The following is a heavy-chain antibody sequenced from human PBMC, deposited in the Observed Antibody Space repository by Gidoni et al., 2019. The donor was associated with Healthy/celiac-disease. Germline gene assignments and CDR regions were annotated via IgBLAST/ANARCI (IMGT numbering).Heavy chain of an antibody. V-gene: IGHV3-23*01. J-gene: IGHJ4*02. CDR3: AKATPGGTGLYYFDY. Sequence: ELQLLESGGGLVQPGGSLRLSCAASGCTFSSYAMSWVRQAPGKGLEWVSAISGSVGSTYYADSGKGRFTIARDNSKNTLYLKMNSRRAEDTAVYYCAKATPGGTGLYYFDYWGQGTLVTVSS. D-gene: IGHD2-15*01. CDR2: ISGSVGST. CDR1: GCTFSSYA.